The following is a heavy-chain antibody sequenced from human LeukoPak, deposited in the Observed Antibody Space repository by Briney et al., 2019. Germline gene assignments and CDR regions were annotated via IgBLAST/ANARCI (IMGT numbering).Heavy chain of an antibody. J-gene: IGHJ4*01. CDR3: AREGSRYTYGRGSYFDY. CDR1: GFTFSSYA. CDR2: ISGSGGST. V-gene: IGHV3-23*01. Sequence: GGSLRLSCAAAGFTFSSYAMSWVRQAPGKGLEWVSAISGSGGSTYYADSVKGRFTISRDNSNNTLYLQMNSLRAEDTAVYYCAREGSRYTYGRGSYFDYWGHGILVTVSS. D-gene: IGHD5-18*01.